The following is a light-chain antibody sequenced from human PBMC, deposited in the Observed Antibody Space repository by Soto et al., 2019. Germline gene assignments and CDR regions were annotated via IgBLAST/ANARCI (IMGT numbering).Light chain of an antibody. Sequence: DIQMTQSPSSLSASVGDRVTITCQASQDISNYLNWYQQKPGKAPKLLIYDASNLETGVPSRFSGSGSGTDFTLTISSLQTEDFATYYCQQSYSTPWTFGQGTKVDIK. CDR1: QDISNY. CDR2: DAS. J-gene: IGKJ1*01. CDR3: QQSYSTPWT. V-gene: IGKV1-39*01.